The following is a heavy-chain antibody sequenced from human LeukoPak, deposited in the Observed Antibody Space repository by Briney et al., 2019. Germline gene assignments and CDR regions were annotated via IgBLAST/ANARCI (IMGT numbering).Heavy chain of an antibody. CDR2: IIPIFGTA. CDR3: ARGIPADYDILTGYHKLDY. V-gene: IGHV1-69*13. CDR1: GGTFSSYA. Sequence: AASVKVSCKASGGTFSSYAISWVRQAPGQGLEWMGGIIPIFGTANYAQKFQGRVTITADESTSTAYMELSSLRSEDTAVYYCARGIPADYDILTGYHKLDYWGQGTLVTVSS. D-gene: IGHD3-9*01. J-gene: IGHJ4*02.